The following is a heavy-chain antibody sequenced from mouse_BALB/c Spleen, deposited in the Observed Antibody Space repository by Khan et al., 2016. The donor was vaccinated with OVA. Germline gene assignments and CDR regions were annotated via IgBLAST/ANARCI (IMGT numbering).Heavy chain of an antibody. Sequence: QVQLQQPGAELVNPGASVNLSCKASGYTLTSYWMHWVKQRPGQGLEWIGEINPSNGRTNYNEKFKSKATLTVDKSSSTAYMQLSSPTSEDSAVYYCARLRLHFDYCGQGTTLTVSS. CDR3: ARLRLHFDY. CDR1: GYTLTSYW. D-gene: IGHD2-12*01. J-gene: IGHJ2*01. V-gene: IGHV1S81*02. CDR2: INPSNGRT.